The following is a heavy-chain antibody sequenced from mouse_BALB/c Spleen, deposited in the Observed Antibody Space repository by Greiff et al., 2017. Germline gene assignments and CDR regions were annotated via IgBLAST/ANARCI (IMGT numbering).Heavy chain of an antibody. Sequence: EVKVIESGGGLVQPGGSLKLSCAASGFDFSRYWMSWVRQAPGKGLEWIGEINPDSSTINYTPSLKDKFIISRDNAKNTLYLQMSKVRSEDTALYYCARPNYYGSSYPYFDYWGQGTTLTVSS. CDR1: GFDFSRYW. CDR3: ARPNYYGSSYPYFDY. J-gene: IGHJ2*01. CDR2: INPDSSTI. D-gene: IGHD1-1*01. V-gene: IGHV4-1*02.